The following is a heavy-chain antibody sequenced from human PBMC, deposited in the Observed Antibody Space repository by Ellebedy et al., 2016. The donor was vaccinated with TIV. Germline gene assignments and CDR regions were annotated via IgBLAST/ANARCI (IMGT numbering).Heavy chain of an antibody. J-gene: IGHJ5*02. D-gene: IGHD3-10*02. Sequence: GESLKISCAASGFTFSSEWLSWVRQAPGKGLEWVANIKQDGSEKYYLDSVQGRFTISRDNAKNSLYLQMNSLRAEDTAVYYCAGIADVRFDPWGQGTLVSVSS. CDR1: GFTFSSEW. V-gene: IGHV3-7*01. CDR3: AGIADVRFDP. CDR2: IKQDGSEK.